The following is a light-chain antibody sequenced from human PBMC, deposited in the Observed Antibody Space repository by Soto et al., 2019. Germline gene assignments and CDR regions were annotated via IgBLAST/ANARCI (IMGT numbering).Light chain of an antibody. CDR3: QSYDTDSVV. CDR2: ANN. J-gene: IGLJ2*01. Sequence: QSVLTQPPSVSGAPGQRVTITCTGSSSNIGANYDVHWYQHLPGAAPKLLIYANNIRPSGVPDRFSGSRSGITASLAIAGLQAEDDANYFCQSYDTDSVVLGGGTKLTVL. CDR1: SSNIGANYD. V-gene: IGLV1-40*01.